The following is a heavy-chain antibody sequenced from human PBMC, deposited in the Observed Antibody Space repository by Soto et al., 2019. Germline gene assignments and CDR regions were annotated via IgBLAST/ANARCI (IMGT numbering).Heavy chain of an antibody. J-gene: IGHJ4*02. CDR1: GFTFGSYA. D-gene: IGHD1-26*01. CDR3: AKDLVGATNFDY. V-gene: IGHV3-23*01. CDR2: ISGSGGST. Sequence: GGSLRLSCSASGFTFGSYAMSWVLQAPGKGLEWVSAISGSGGSTYYADSVKGRFTISRDNSKNTLYLQMNSLRAEETAVYYCAKDLVGATNFDYWGQGSLVTVTS.